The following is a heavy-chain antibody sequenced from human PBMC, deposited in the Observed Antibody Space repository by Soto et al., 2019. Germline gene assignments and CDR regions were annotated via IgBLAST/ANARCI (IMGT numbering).Heavy chain of an antibody. J-gene: IGHJ4*02. CDR1: GFTFSSYG. V-gene: IGHV3-30*18. D-gene: IGHD3-9*01. Sequence: QVQLVESGGGVVQPGRSLRLSCAASGFTFSSYGMHWVRQAPGKGLEWVAVISYDGSNKYYADSVKGRFTISRDNSKNTRYLQMNSLRAEDTAVYYCAKDDWVDLSGGGMDYWGQGTLVTVSS. CDR3: AKDDWVDLSGGGMDY. CDR2: ISYDGSNK.